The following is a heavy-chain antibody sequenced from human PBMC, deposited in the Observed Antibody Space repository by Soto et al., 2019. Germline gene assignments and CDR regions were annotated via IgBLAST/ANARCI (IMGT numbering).Heavy chain of an antibody. CDR2: ISAYNGNT. CDR3: ARVVDGMDV. D-gene: IGHD6-6*01. Sequence: ASVKVSCKASGYTFTSYGISWVRQAPGQGLEWMGWISAYNGNTNYAQKLQGRVTITADESTSTAYMELSSLRSEDTAVYYCARVVDGMDVWGQGTTVTVSS. J-gene: IGHJ6*02. V-gene: IGHV1-18*04. CDR1: GYTFTSYG.